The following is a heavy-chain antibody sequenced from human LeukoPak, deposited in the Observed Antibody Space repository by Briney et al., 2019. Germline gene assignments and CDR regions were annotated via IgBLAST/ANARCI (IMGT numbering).Heavy chain of an antibody. J-gene: IGHJ4*02. CDR1: GFTFRSYA. V-gene: IGHV3-23*01. D-gene: IGHD1-1*01. CDR2: VCRSGVDT. CDR3: VKHSGGVYGNSDS. Sequence: GGSLRLSCVASGFTFRSYAVSGFRQAPGKGLEGVSTVCRSGVDTYYAASVRGRFTISKDSSKNTLQMNSMRAEDTAIYYCVKHSGGVYGNSDSWGQGILVTASS.